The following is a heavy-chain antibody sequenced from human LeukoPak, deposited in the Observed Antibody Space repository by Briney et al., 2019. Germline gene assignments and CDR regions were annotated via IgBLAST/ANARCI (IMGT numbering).Heavy chain of an antibody. D-gene: IGHD3-22*01. J-gene: IGHJ5*02. V-gene: IGHV4-39*01. CDR3: ARQDSSGYLGWFDP. CDR2: IYYSGST. CDR1: GDSISNSNYY. Sequence: SETLSLTCTVSGDSISNSNYYWGWIRQPPGKGLEWIGSIYYSGSTYYNPSLKSRVTISVDTSKNQFSLKLSSVTAADTAVYYCARQDSSGYLGWFDPWGQGTLVTVSS.